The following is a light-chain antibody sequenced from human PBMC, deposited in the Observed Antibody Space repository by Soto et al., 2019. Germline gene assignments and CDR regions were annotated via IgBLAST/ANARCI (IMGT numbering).Light chain of an antibody. V-gene: IGLV1-40*01. CDR1: SFNIGAGYD. Sequence: QSVLTQPPSVSGAPGQRVTISCTGSSFNIGAGYDVHWYQQLPGTAPKLLIYGNSNRPSGVPDRFSGSKSGTSASLAITGLQAEDEADYYCQSYDSSLRVLFGGGTKVTVL. J-gene: IGLJ2*01. CDR3: QSYDSSLRVL. CDR2: GNS.